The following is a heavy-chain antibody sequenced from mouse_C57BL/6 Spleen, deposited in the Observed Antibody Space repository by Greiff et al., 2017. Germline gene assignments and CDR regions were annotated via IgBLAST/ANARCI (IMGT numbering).Heavy chain of an antibody. V-gene: IGHV1-81*01. D-gene: IGHD2-4*01. CDR2: IYPRSGNT. J-gene: IGHJ4*01. CDR1: GYTFTSYG. Sequence: VQLVESGAELARPGASVKLSCKASGYTFTSYGIRWVKQRTGQGLEWIGEIYPRSGNTYYNEKFKGKATLTADKSSSTAYMELRSLTSEDSAVYFGASLYDYGYAMDYWGQGTSVTVSS. CDR3: ASLYDYGYAMDY.